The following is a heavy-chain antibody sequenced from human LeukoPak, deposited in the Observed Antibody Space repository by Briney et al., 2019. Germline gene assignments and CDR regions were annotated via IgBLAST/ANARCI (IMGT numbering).Heavy chain of an antibody. CDR2: ISNSGST. D-gene: IGHD1-26*01. CDR3: ARDRHAYSGTDY. V-gene: IGHV4-61*01. Sequence: SETLSLTCTVSGASVSSGTYFWSWTRQPPGKGLEWIGYISNSGSTNYNPSLKSRVTISADTSKNQFSLKLSSVTAADTAVYYCARDRHAYSGTDYWGQGTLVTVSS. J-gene: IGHJ4*02. CDR1: GASVSSGTYF.